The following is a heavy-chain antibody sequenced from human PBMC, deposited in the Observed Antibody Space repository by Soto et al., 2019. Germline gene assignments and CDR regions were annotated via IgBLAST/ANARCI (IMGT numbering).Heavy chain of an antibody. Sequence: GGSLRLSCAASGFTFSNAWMSWVRQAPGKGLEWVGRIKSKTDGGTTDYAAPVKGRFTISRDDSKNTLYLQMNSLKTEDTAVYYCTTGNGSGSYYNFDYWGQGTLVTVSS. D-gene: IGHD3-10*01. CDR3: TTGNGSGSYYNFDY. CDR1: GFTFSNAW. CDR2: IKSKTDGGTT. V-gene: IGHV3-15*01. J-gene: IGHJ4*02.